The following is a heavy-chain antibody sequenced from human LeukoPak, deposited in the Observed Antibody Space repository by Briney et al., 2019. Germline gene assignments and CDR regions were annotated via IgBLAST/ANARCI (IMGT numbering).Heavy chain of an antibody. V-gene: IGHV3-30*04. D-gene: IGHD3-22*01. CDR1: GFTFSSYA. CDR3: AREGAGGYYDSSGYYFRAVGGDAFDI. J-gene: IGHJ3*02. CDR2: ISYDGSNK. Sequence: GRSLRLSCAASGFTFSSYAMHWVRQAPGKGLEWAAVISYDGSNKYYADSVKGRFTISRDNSKNTLYLQMNSLRAEDTAVYYCAREGAGGYYDSSGYYFRAVGGDAFDIWGQGTMVTVSS.